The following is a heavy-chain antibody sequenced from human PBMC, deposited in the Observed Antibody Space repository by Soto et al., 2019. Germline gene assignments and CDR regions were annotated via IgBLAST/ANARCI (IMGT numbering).Heavy chain of an antibody. V-gene: IGHV4-30-4*01. CDR3: ATESGSTYGYFDY. D-gene: IGHD5-18*01. Sequence: SETLSLTCSVSGGSVSSGYNYWSWIRQSPGKGLEWIGYISGSGSTGYNPSLKNRLTMSVDRSKNQFTLRLTSVTAADTAVYFCATESGSTYGYFDYWGQGTQVTVSS. CDR1: GGSVSSGYNY. J-gene: IGHJ4*02. CDR2: ISGSGST.